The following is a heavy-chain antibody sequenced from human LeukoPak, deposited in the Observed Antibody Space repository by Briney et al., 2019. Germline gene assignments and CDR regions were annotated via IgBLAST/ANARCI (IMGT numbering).Heavy chain of an antibody. V-gene: IGHV2-26*01. Sequence: ESGPTLVNPTETLTLTCTGPGFSLSNARMGVSWIRQPPGKALEWLAHIFSNDENSYSTSLKRRITISEDTSKRQVVLTMTNIDPVDTATYYCARFRYYYDSSGYYYLFDAFDIWGQGTMVTVSS. D-gene: IGHD3-22*01. CDR3: ARFRYYYDSSGYYYLFDAFDI. J-gene: IGHJ3*02. CDR1: GFSLSNARMG. CDR2: IFSNDEN.